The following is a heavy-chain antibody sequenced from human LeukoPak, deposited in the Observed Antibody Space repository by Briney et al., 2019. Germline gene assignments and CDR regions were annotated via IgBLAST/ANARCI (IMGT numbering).Heavy chain of an antibody. D-gene: IGHD6-6*01. Sequence: ASVKVSCKASGYTFTSYGISWVRQAPGQGLEWMGWISAYNGNTNYAQKLQGRVTMTTDTSTSTAYMELRSLRSDDTAVYYCAKASSSSLYYYYMDVWGKGTTVTVSS. CDR1: GYTFTSYG. CDR2: ISAYNGNT. V-gene: IGHV1-18*01. J-gene: IGHJ6*03. CDR3: AKASSSSLYYYYMDV.